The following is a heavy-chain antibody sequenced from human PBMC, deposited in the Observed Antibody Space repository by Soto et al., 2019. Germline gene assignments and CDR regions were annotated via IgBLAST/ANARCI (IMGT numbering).Heavy chain of an antibody. CDR3: ARLLLRSDYYYYYGMEV. D-gene: IGHD3-16*01. CDR1: GGSISSYY. J-gene: IGHJ6*02. CDR2: IYYSGST. V-gene: IGHV4-59*08. Sequence: SETLSLTCTVSGGSISSYYWSWIRQPPGKGLEWIGYIYYSGSTNYNPSLKSRVTISVDTSKNQFSLKLSSVTAADTAVYYCARLLLRSDYYYYYGMEVWGQGTTVTVSS.